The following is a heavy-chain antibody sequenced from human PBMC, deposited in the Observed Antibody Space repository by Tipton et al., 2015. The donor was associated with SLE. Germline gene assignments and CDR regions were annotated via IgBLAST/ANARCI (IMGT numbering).Heavy chain of an antibody. V-gene: IGHV4-34*01. Sequence: TLSLTCSVSGGSIGDYYWNWIRQPPGKGLEWIGEIFHSGSTNYRPSLKSRVIISVDKSKNQFSLKLTSVTAADTAVYYCAKGRQKNYADHAYWGQGTLVTVSS. CDR3: AKGRQKNYADHAY. D-gene: IGHD4-17*01. CDR1: GGSIGDYY. CDR2: IFHSGST. J-gene: IGHJ4*02.